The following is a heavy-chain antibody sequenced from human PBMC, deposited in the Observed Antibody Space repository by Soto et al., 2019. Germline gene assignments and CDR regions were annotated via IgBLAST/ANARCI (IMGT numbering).Heavy chain of an antibody. Sequence: GASVKVSCKASGGTFSSYTISWVRQAPGQGLEWMGRIIPILGIANYAQKFQGRVTITADKSTSTAYMELSSLRSEDTAVYYCARWEVEMATGSPEYYYYGMDVWGQGTTVTVSS. D-gene: IGHD5-12*01. CDR3: ARWEVEMATGSPEYYYYGMDV. J-gene: IGHJ6*02. CDR2: IIPILGIA. CDR1: GGTFSSYT. V-gene: IGHV1-69*02.